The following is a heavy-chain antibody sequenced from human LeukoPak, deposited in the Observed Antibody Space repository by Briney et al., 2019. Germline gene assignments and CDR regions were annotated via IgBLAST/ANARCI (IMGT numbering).Heavy chain of an antibody. CDR1: GFTFRTSW. V-gene: IGHV3-7*03. D-gene: IGHD2-2*02. CDR2: INPDGSEK. J-gene: IGHJ4*02. CDR3: ARDRAYTAFDY. Sequence: PGGSLRLSCAVSGFTFRTSWMTWVRQAPGRGLERVAIINPDGSEKYYLESLKGRITISRDNAENSVHLQMNSLKAEDTAIYYCARDRAYTAFDYWGQGTLLTVSS.